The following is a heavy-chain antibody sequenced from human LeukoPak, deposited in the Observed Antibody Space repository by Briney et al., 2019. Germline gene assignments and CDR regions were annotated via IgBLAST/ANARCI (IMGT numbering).Heavy chain of an antibody. CDR3: AREGGFYRPLDY. CDR2: IYYTGRT. CDR1: GDSFSRNTYS. J-gene: IGHJ4*02. V-gene: IGHV4-39*07. D-gene: IGHD3-16*02. Sequence: PSETLSLTCTVSGDSFSRNTYSWGWIRQPPGKGLEWIGSIYYTGRTFYNPSLESRVTISVDKSENHISLRLTSVTAADTAVYYCAREGGFYRPLDYSGQGILVTVSS.